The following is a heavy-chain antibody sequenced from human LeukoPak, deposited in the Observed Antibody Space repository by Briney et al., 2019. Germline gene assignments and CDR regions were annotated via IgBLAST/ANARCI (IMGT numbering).Heavy chain of an antibody. V-gene: IGHV4-4*09. CDR1: GGSISSYY. Sequence: PSETLSLTCTVSGGSISSYYWSWIRQPPGKGLEWIGYIYTSGSTNYNPSLKSRVTISVDTSKNQFSLKLSSVTAADTAVYYRARLVDFWSGCDVWGKGTTVTVSS. CDR2: IYTSGST. D-gene: IGHD3-3*01. CDR3: ARLVDFWSGCDV. J-gene: IGHJ6*04.